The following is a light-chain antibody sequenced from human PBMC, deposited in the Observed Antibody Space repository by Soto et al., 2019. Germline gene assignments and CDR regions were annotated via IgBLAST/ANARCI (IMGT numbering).Light chain of an antibody. CDR1: SSDVGGYNY. CDR3: TSYAGGNNV. J-gene: IGLJ1*01. CDR2: EVN. V-gene: IGLV2-8*01. Sequence: QSALTQPPSASGSPGQSVTISCTGTSSDVGGYNYVSWYQQYPGKVPKLMVYEVNKPPSGVPDRFSGSKSGNTASLTVSELQAEDEADYYCTSYAGGNNVFGTGTKVTVL.